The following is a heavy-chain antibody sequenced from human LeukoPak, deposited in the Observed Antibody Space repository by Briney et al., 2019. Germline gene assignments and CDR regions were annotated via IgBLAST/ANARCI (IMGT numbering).Heavy chain of an antibody. Sequence: GGSLRLSCAASGFTSSSYWMSWVRQAPGKGLEWVANIRQDGSEKYYVDSVKGRFTISRDNAKNSLYLQMNSLRAEDRGVYYCARDRGSSGWYEFDYWGQGTLVTVSS. D-gene: IGHD6-19*01. J-gene: IGHJ4*02. CDR3: ARDRGSSGWYEFDY. CDR1: GFTSSSYW. CDR2: IRQDGSEK. V-gene: IGHV3-7*01.